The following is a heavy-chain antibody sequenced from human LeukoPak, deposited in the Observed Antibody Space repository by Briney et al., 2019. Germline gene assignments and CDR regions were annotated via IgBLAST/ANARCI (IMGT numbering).Heavy chain of an antibody. V-gene: IGHV3-74*01. Sequence: GGSLRLSCAASGFTFSSYAMSWVRQAPGKGLVWVSRINIDGSSVIYADSVKGRFTISRDNSKNTLYLQMNSLRAEDTAIYYCASYNSGALDSWGQGTLVTVSS. CDR3: ASYNSGALDS. J-gene: IGHJ4*02. CDR1: GFTFSSYA. CDR2: INIDGSSV. D-gene: IGHD1-20*01.